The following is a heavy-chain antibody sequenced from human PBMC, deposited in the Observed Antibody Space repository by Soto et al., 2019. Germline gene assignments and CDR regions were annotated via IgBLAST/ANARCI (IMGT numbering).Heavy chain of an antibody. CDR2: ISDGSRFT. J-gene: IGHJ4*02. Sequence: GGSLRLSCAASGFTFSTSAMTWVRQAPGKGPEWVSTISDGSRFTYYADSVRGRFTISRDDSKKILFLRMSSLRAEDTAVYYCVRDNNWSYDYWGQGILVTVSS. CDR1: GFTFSTSA. D-gene: IGHD1-1*01. V-gene: IGHV3-23*01. CDR3: VRDNNWSYDY.